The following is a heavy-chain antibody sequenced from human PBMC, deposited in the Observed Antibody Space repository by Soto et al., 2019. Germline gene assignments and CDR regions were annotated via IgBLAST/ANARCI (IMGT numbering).Heavy chain of an antibody. CDR1: GGSISSGGYS. D-gene: IGHD3-22*01. Sequence: SETLSLTCAVSGGSISSGGYSWSWIRQPPGKGLEWIGYIYHSGSTYYSPSLKSRVTISVDRSKNQFSLKLSSVTAADTAVYYFARGPDYYASSGYFPYFDYWGQGTLVTVSS. V-gene: IGHV4-30-2*01. CDR2: IYHSGST. J-gene: IGHJ4*02. CDR3: ARGPDYYASSGYFPYFDY.